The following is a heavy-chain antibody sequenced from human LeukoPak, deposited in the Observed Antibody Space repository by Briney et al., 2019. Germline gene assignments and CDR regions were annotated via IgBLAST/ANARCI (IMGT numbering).Heavy chain of an antibody. CDR3: ARSRSKYQLRHLDAFDI. J-gene: IGHJ3*02. V-gene: IGHV1-2*02. D-gene: IGHD2-2*01. CDR1: GYTFTGYY. Sequence: GASVKVSCKASGYTFTGYYMHWVRQAPGRGLEWMGWINPNSGGTNYAQKFQGRVTMTRDTSISTAYMELSRLRSDDTAVYYCARSRSKYQLRHLDAFDIWGQGTMVTVSS. CDR2: INPNSGGT.